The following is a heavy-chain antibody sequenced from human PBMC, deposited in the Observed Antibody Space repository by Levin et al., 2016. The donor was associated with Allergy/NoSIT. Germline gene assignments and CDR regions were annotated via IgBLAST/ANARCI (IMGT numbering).Heavy chain of an antibody. D-gene: IGHD2-2*01. V-gene: IGHV4-4*08. J-gene: IGHJ4*02. CDR3: ARADVYRTFDH. Sequence: SETLSLTCTVSNGSISTYFWTWMRQPPGEGLEWIGYVDNSGSSHSNPSLMSRVSISLDTSKSQFSLRLTSVTPSDTAVYFCARADVYRTFDHWGRGALVTVSA. CDR1: NGSISTYF. CDR2: VDNSGSS.